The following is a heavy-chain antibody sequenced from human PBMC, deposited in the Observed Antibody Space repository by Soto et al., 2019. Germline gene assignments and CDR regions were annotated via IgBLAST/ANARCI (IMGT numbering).Heavy chain of an antibody. J-gene: IGHJ2*01. CDR3: AREIVDTVTTAWYFDL. CDR2: IGRGGDT. CDR1: GFTFSSSD. V-gene: IGHV3-13*01. Sequence: RGSLRLSCAASGFTFSSSDMHSVRQSTGKGLEWVSAIGRGGDTYYPASVKGRFTISRENAKNALYLQMDSLGDGDTAVYYCAREIVDTVTTAWYFDLWGRGTLVTVSS. D-gene: IGHD4-17*01.